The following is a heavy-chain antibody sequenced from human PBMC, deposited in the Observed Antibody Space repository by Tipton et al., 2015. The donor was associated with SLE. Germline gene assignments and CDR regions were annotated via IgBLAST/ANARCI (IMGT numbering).Heavy chain of an antibody. CDR2: VYSSGST. CDR3: ARGGGSYYDY. V-gene: IGHV4-4*07. D-gene: IGHD1-26*01. Sequence: TLSLTCTVSGGSISRYYWGWIRQPAGKGLEWIGRVYSSGSTIYNPSIKSRITLSLDTSKNQFSLRVNSATAADTAVYYCARGGGSYYDYWGQGTLVTVSS. CDR1: GGSISRYY. J-gene: IGHJ4*02.